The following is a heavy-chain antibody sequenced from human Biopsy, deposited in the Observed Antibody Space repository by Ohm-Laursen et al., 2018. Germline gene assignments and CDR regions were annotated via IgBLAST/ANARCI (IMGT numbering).Heavy chain of an antibody. V-gene: IGHV2-70*16. CDR3: ARMPILVVPAAIVYRHRRHLQGLDV. J-gene: IGHJ6*02. CDR2: IDWEDAK. CDR1: GFSLNTRGMS. Sequence: TQTLTLTCTLSGFSLNTRGMSVTWIRQPPGKALEWLARIDWEDAKLYSESLKTRLTISKGTSENPVVLTLSDVAPVDTATYYCARMPILVVPAAIVYRHRRHLQGLDVWGQGTRVIVSS. D-gene: IGHD2-2*02.